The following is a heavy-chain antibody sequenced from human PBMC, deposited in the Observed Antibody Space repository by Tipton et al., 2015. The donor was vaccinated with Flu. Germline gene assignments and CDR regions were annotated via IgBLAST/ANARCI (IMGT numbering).Heavy chain of an antibody. V-gene: IGHV3-64*01. CDR1: GFVLGAYW. CDR2: INSNGDYT. D-gene: IGHD1-26*01. CDR3: ARDGFGGSSQDYLDY. Sequence: GSLRLSCEASGFVLGAYWMTWVRQGPGKGLEYVSGINSNGDYTTYANSVKGRVTISRDNSRNTLYLQMGSLRDEDTAVYYCARDGFGGSSQDYLDYWGQGTLVTVSS. J-gene: IGHJ4*02.